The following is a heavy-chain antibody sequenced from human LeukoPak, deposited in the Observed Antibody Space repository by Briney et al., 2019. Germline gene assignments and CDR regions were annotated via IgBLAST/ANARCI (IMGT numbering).Heavy chain of an antibody. Sequence: GASVKVSCKASGYTFTSYYMHWVRQAPGQGLEWMGIINPSGGSTSYAQKFQGRVTMTRDMSTSTVYTELSSLRSEDTAVYYCARDRSSSWYELKGPFDYWGQGTLVTVSS. CDR1: GYTFTSYY. D-gene: IGHD6-13*01. CDR3: ARDRSSSWYELKGPFDY. J-gene: IGHJ4*02. CDR2: INPSGGST. V-gene: IGHV1-46*01.